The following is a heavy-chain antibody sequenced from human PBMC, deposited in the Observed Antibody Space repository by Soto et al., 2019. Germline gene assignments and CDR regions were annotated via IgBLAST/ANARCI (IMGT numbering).Heavy chain of an antibody. V-gene: IGHV1-18*01. CDR1: GYTFTSYG. CDR3: ARGRYGDY. CDR2: ISAHNGNT. J-gene: IGHJ4*02. D-gene: IGHD1-1*01. Sequence: QVHLVQSGAEVKKPGASVKVSCKGSGYTFTSYGITWVRQAPGQGLEWMGWISAHNGNTDYAQKLQGRVTVTRDTATSTADMELWSLRSDDTAVYYCARGRYGDYWGQGALVTVSS.